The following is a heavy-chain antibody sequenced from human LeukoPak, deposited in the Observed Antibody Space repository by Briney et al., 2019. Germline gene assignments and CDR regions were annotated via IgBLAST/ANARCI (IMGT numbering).Heavy chain of an antibody. CDR1: GGTFSSYG. J-gene: IGHJ6*02. CDR3: ARDSHSYTAMVALFLPYYYGMDV. Sequence: ASVKVSCKASGGTFSSYGISWVRQAPGQGLEWMGWISAYNGNTNYAQKLQGRVTMTTDTSTSTAYMELRSLRSDDTAVYYCARDSHSYTAMVALFLPYYYGMDVWGQGTTVTVSS. CDR2: ISAYNGNT. V-gene: IGHV1-18*01. D-gene: IGHD5-18*01.